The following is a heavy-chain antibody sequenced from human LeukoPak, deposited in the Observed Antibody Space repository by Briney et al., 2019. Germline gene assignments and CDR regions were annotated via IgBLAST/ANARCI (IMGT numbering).Heavy chain of an antibody. Sequence: SETLSLTCRVSGTYMSNYYWTCFLQSAPHEQHWIGRLHASESTIYNPSLNSRVTMSLDTSKDQLSLTLTSVTAADSAMYYCASLSSGAGFDVWGQGTVVTVSS. CDR3: ASLSSGAGFDV. D-gene: IGHD3-22*01. V-gene: IGHV4-4*07. J-gene: IGHJ3*01. CDR2: LHASEST. CDR1: GTYMSNYY.